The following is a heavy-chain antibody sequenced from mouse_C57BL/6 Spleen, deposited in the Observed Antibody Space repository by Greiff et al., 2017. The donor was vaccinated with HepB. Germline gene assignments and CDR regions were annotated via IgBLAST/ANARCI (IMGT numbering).Heavy chain of an antibody. J-gene: IGHJ4*01. D-gene: IGHD1-1*01. Sequence: VQLQQSGPELVKPGASVKISCKASGYAFSSSWMNWVKQRPGKGLEWIGRIYPGDGDTNYNGKFKGKATLTADKSSSTAYMQLSSLTSEDSAVYVCAGTTVVAKGYAMDYWGQGTSVTVSS. CDR1: GYAFSSSW. CDR3: AGTTVVAKGYAMDY. V-gene: IGHV1-82*01. CDR2: IYPGDGDT.